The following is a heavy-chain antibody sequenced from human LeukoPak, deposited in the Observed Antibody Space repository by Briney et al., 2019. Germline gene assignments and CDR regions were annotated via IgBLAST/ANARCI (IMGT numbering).Heavy chain of an antibody. CDR2: IKQDGSEK. CDR3: ARDQGCSGGSCYSGY. Sequence: GGSLRPSCAASGFTFSSYWMSWVRQAPGKGLEWVANIKQDGSEKYYVDSVKGRFTISRDNAKNSLYLQMNSLRAEDTAVYYCARDQGCSGGSCYSGYWGQGTLVTVSS. D-gene: IGHD2-15*01. J-gene: IGHJ4*02. V-gene: IGHV3-7*03. CDR1: GFTFSSYW.